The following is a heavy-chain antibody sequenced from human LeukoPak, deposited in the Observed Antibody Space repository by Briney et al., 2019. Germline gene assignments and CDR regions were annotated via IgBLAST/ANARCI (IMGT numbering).Heavy chain of an antibody. CDR2: ISYDGSNK. CDR1: GFTFSSYA. J-gene: IGHJ4*02. V-gene: IGHV3-30*04. Sequence: GGSLRLSCAASGFTFSSYAMHWVRQAPGKGLEWVAVISYDGSNKYYADSVKGRFTISRDNSKNTLYLQMNSLRAEDTAVYYCARGSSYYYYDSSGYYPIDFWGQGTLVTVSS. CDR3: ARGSSYYYYDSSGYYPIDF. D-gene: IGHD3-22*01.